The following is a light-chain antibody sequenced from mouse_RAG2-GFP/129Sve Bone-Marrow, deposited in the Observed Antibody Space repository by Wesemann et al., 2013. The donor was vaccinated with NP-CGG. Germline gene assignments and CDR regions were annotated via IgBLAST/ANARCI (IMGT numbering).Light chain of an antibody. CDR3: QQHYSTPYT. J-gene: IGKJ2*01. CDR1: QDVSTA. Sequence: DIVMTQSHKFMSTSVGDRVSITCKASQDVSTAVAWYQQKPGQSPKLLIYWASTRHTGVPDRFTGSGSGTDYYLSPSAVCRLKTWLLYYCQQHYSTPYTFGGGTKLEIK. CDR2: WAS. V-gene: IGKV6-25*01.